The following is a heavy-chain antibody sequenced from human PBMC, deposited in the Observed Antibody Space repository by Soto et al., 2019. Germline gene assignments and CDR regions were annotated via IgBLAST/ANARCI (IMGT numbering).Heavy chain of an antibody. D-gene: IGHD3-16*01. CDR3: ARLRHDYVA. J-gene: IGHJ4*02. CDR1: GGSISSSSYY. V-gene: IGHV4-39*01. CDR2: IYYTGST. Sequence: PSETLSLTCTVSGGSISSSSYYWGWTRQPPGKGLEWIGSIYYTGSTYYNPSLKSRVTISVDTSKNQFSLELSSVTAADTAVYYCARLRHDYVAWGQGTLVTVSS.